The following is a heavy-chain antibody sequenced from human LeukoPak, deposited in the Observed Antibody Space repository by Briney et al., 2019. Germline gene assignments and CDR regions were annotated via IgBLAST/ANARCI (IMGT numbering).Heavy chain of an antibody. V-gene: IGHV1-18*01. J-gene: IGHJ4*02. D-gene: IGHD3-22*01. CDR1: GYTFTSYG. CDR3: AREPYYYDSTGFDY. Sequence: ASVKVSCKASGYTFTSYGISWVRQAPGQGREWMGWISAYNGNTNYAQKLQGRVTMTTDTSTSTAYMELRSLRSDDTAVYYCAREPYYYDSTGFDYWGQGTLVTVSS. CDR2: ISAYNGNT.